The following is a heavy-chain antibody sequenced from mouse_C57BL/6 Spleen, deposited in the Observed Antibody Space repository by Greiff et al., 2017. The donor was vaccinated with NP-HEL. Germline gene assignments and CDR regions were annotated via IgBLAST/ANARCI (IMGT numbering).Heavy chain of an antibody. CDR2: ISDGGSYT. CDR3: ATQYYYGSIFDY. V-gene: IGHV5-4*03. Sequence: EVMLVESGGGLVKPGGSLKLSCAASGFTFSSYAMSWVRQTPEKRLEWVATISDGGSYTYYPDNVKGRFTISRDNAKNNLYLQMSHLKSEDTAMYYCATQYYYGSIFDYWGQGTTLTVSS. J-gene: IGHJ2*01. CDR1: GFTFSSYA. D-gene: IGHD1-1*01.